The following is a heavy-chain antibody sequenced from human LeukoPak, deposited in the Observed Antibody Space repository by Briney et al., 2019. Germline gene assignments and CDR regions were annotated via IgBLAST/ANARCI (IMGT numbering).Heavy chain of an antibody. CDR2: INHSGST. V-gene: IGHV4-34*01. J-gene: IGHJ5*02. D-gene: IGHD3-22*01. CDR3: ARNYYDSSGYLDSDP. Sequence: SETLSLTCAVYGGSFSSYYWGWIRQPPGKGLEWIGEINHSGSTNYNLSLKSRVTISVDTSKNQFSLKLSSVTAADTAVYYCARNYYDSSGYLDSDPWGQGTLVTVSS. CDR1: GGSFSSYY.